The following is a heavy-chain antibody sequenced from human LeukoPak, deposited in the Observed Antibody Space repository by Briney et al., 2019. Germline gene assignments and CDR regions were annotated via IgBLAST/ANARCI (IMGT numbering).Heavy chain of an antibody. J-gene: IGHJ4*02. D-gene: IGHD3-22*01. V-gene: IGHV1-24*01. CDR3: ATFANYYDSSGPDY. Sequence: ASVKVSCKVSGYTLTELSMHWVRQAPGKGLEWMGGFDPEDGETIYAQKFQGRVTMTEDTSTDTAYMELSSLRSEDTAVYYCATFANYYDSSGPDYWGQGTLVTVSS. CDR2: FDPEDGET. CDR1: GYTLTELS.